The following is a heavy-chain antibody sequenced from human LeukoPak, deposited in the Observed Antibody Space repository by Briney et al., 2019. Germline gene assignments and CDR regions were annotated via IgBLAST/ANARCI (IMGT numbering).Heavy chain of an antibody. V-gene: IGHV4-39*01. J-gene: IGHJ4*02. Sequence: SETLSLTCIVSGGSISSTTYYWGWIRQPPGKRLEWIGSIYYSGNTYYNPSLKSRVTISIDTSKNQFSLKLSSVTAADTAVFYCERYYDSSGRSGWRRPFDYWGQGTLVTVSS. D-gene: IGHD3-22*01. CDR2: IYYSGNT. CDR1: GGSISSTTYY. CDR3: ERYYDSSGRSGWRRPFDY.